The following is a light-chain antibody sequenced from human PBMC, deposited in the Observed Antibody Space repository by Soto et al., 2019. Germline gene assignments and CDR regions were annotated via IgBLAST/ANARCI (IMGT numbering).Light chain of an antibody. CDR2: GAS. CDR3: QQYGSSGT. Sequence: EIVLTQSPGTLSLFPGERATLSCRASQNVSNNYLAWYQQKPGQAPRLLIYGASNRATGIPDRFSGSGSGTDFTLTISRLEPEDFAVYYCQQYGSSGTFGQGTKVDIK. J-gene: IGKJ1*01. CDR1: QNVSNNY. V-gene: IGKV3-20*01.